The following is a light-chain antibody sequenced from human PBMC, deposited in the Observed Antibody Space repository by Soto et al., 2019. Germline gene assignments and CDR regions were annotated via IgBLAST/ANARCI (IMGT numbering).Light chain of an antibody. CDR2: GAS. J-gene: IGKJ4*01. CDR3: QPYCNSAHP. CDR1: QSVSSSY. Sequence: EIGLTQSTGTLSLSTGERVILSCRASQSVSSSYLAWYQQQPGQAPRLLIYGASSRATGIPDRFSGSGSGTDFTSPIRILEPDDFAVYYCQPYCNSAHPFGGRTKLAIK. V-gene: IGKV3-20*01.